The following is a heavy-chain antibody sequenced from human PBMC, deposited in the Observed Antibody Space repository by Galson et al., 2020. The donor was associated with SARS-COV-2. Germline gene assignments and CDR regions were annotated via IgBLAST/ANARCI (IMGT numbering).Heavy chain of an antibody. CDR1: GFTFSRFA. CDR3: AKAQGNDSGDPLDS. V-gene: IGHV3-23*01. J-gene: IGHJ4*02. CDR2: IIGNGGST. Sequence: GGSLRLSCAASGFTFSRFAMSWFRQAPGKGLEWVSSIIGNGGSTYYAASVKGRLTISRDNSNNTLYLQMNSLRGADAALYYCAKAQGNDSGDPLDSWGQGPLVTVSS. D-gene: IGHD4-17*01.